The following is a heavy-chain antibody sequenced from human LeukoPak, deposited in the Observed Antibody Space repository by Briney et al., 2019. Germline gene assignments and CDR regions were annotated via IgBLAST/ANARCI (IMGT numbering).Heavy chain of an antibody. J-gene: IGHJ6*02. Sequence: GGSLRLSCAASGFTVSSNYMSWVRQAPGKGLEWVSSISSSSSYIYYADSVKGRFTISRDNAKNSLYLQMNSLRAEDTAVYYCARRIINHYDRSGYYYYYYGMDVWGQGTTVTVSS. CDR3: ARRIINHYDRSGYYYYYYGMDV. D-gene: IGHD3-22*01. CDR1: GFTVSSNY. V-gene: IGHV3-21*01. CDR2: ISSSSSYI.